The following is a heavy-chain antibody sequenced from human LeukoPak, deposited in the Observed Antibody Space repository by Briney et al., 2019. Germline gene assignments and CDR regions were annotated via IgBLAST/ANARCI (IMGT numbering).Heavy chain of an antibody. CDR1: GFTLSSHT. D-gene: IGHD5-18*01. Sequence: PGGSLRLSCAASGFTLSSHTMNWVRQAPGKGLEWVSCISGSSSYIFYADSVKGRFTISRDNAKNSLYLQINSLRAEDAAVYYCARGQKQLWLHKDYWGQGTLVTVSS. J-gene: IGHJ4*02. V-gene: IGHV3-21*01. CDR2: ISGSSSYI. CDR3: ARGQKQLWLHKDY.